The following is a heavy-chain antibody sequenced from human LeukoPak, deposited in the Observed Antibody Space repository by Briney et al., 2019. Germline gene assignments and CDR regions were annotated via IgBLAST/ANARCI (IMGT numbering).Heavy chain of an antibody. CDR3: ARDPGITGTTSSAFYYGMDV. J-gene: IGHJ6*02. CDR2: INPSGGST. V-gene: IGHV1-46*01. D-gene: IGHD1-20*01. CDR1: GYTFTSYY. Sequence: ASVKVSCKASGYTFTSYYMQWVRQAPGQGLEWMGIINPSGGSTSYAQKFQGRVTMTRDTSTSTVYMELSSQRSEDTAVYYCARDPGITGTTSSAFYYGMDVWGQGTTVTVSS.